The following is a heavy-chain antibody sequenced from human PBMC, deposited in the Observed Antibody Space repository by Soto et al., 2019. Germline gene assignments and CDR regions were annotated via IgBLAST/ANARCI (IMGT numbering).Heavy chain of an antibody. J-gene: IGHJ6*03. D-gene: IGHD3-3*01. CDR1: GFTFSSYA. Sequence: GGSLRLSCAASGFTFSSYAMSWVRQAPGKGLEWVSAISGSGGSTYYADSVKGRFTISRDNSKNTLYLQMNSLRAEDTAVYYCAKVAVAIFGCPLGYMDVWGKGTTVTVSS. CDR3: AKVAVAIFGCPLGYMDV. CDR2: ISGSGGST. V-gene: IGHV3-23*01.